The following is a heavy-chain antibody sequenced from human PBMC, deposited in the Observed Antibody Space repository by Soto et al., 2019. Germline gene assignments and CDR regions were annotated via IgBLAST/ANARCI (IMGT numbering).Heavy chain of an antibody. CDR2: INPNSGGT. J-gene: IGHJ5*02. CDR1: GYTFTGYY. V-gene: IGHV1-2*02. Sequence: ASVKVSCKASGYTFTGYYMHWVRQAPGQGLEWMGWINPNSGGTNYAQKFQGRVTMTRDTSISTAYMELSRLRSDDTAVYYCARVPTYYDFWSGGTQNWFDPWGQGTLVTVSS. CDR3: ARVPTYYDFWSGGTQNWFDP. D-gene: IGHD3-3*01.